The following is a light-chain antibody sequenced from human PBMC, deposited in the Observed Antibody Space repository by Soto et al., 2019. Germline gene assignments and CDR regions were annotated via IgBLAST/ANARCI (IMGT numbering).Light chain of an antibody. Sequence: DIQMTQSPSSLSASVGDRVTITCRARQSITIYLNWYQQKPGKAPKLLIFATSSLQSVVPSTFSGSGSGTDFTLTIMSLQPEDLATYYCQQSLPTPLTFGGGTKVELK. CDR2: ATS. V-gene: IGKV1-39*01. J-gene: IGKJ4*01. CDR1: QSITIY. CDR3: QQSLPTPLT.